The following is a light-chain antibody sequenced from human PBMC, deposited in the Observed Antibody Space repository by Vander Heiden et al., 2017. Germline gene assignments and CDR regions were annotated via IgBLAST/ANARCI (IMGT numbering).Light chain of an antibody. CDR1: QSISSW. J-gene: IGKJ3*01. CDR2: KAS. V-gene: IGKV1-5*03. CDR3: QQYKSYSFFT. Sequence: DIQMTQSPSTLSASVGDRVTITCRASQSISSWLAWYQQKPGKAPKLLIYKASSLERGVPSRFSGSGYGTEFTLTISSRQPDDFATYYCQQYKSYSFFTVGHGTKVDIK.